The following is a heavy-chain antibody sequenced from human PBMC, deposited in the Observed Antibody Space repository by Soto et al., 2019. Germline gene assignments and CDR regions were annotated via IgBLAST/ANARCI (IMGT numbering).Heavy chain of an antibody. CDR2: ISGSGGST. D-gene: IGHD5-12*01. CDR1: GFTFSSYA. CDR3: AKDVYEDYYYYYYMDV. V-gene: IGHV3-23*01. Sequence: EVQLLESGGGLVQPGGSLRLSCAASGFTFSSYAMSWVRQAPGKGLEWVSAISGSGGSTYYADSVKGRFTISRDNSKNTLYLQMNSLRAEDTAVYYCAKDVYEDYYYYYYMDVWGKGTTVTVSS. J-gene: IGHJ6*03.